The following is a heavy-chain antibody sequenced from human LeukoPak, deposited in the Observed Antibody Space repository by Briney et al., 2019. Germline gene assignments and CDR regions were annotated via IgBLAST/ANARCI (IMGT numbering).Heavy chain of an antibody. CDR3: ARGYSDYGLT. CDR1: GFSFSTYW. CDR2: IKQDGNEK. V-gene: IGHV3-7*01. J-gene: IGHJ5*02. D-gene: IGHD4-11*01. Sequence: LPGGSLRLSCAASGFSFSTYWMSWVRQAPGKGLEWVANIKQDGNEKYYVDSVKGRFTISRDNAKNSVYLQMNSLRAEDTSVYYCARGYSDYGLTWGQGTLVTVSS.